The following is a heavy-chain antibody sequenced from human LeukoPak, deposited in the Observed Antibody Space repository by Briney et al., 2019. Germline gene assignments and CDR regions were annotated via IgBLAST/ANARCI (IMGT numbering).Heavy chain of an antibody. CDR3: ARDCSGTSCGFDY. J-gene: IGHJ4*02. D-gene: IGHD2-2*01. CDR1: GGSMSSYY. V-gene: IGHV4-59*01. Sequence: SETLSLTCTVSGGSMSSYYWSWIRQPPGKGLEWIGYVYYSGITNYNPSLKSQVTISVDTSKNQFSLKVTSVTAADTAVYFCARDCSGTSCGFDYWGQGALVTVSS. CDR2: VYYSGIT.